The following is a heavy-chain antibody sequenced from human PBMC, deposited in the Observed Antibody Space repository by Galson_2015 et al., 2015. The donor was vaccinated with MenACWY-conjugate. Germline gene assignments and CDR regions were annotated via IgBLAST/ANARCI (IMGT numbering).Heavy chain of an antibody. CDR3: VNSGSGSYYNVAQPTYYFDY. V-gene: IGHV3-64D*06. CDR2: ISSNGGST. D-gene: IGHD3-10*01. Sequence: SLRLSCAASGFTFSSYAMHWVRQAPGKGLEYVSAISSNGGSTYYADSVKGRFTISRDNSKNTLYLQMSSLRAEDTAVYYCVNSGSGSYYNVAQPTYYFDYWGQGTLVTVSS. J-gene: IGHJ4*02. CDR1: GFTFSSYA.